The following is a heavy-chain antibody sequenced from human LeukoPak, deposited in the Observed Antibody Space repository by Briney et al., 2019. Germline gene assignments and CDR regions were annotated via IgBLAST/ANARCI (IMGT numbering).Heavy chain of an antibody. V-gene: IGHV3-48*04. CDR1: GFTFSSYS. D-gene: IGHD6-19*01. J-gene: IGHJ6*03. CDR2: ISSSSSTI. CDR3: ARDRGSGRSYYYYYMDV. Sequence: GGSLRLSCAASGFTFSSYSMNWVRQAPGKGLEWVSYISSSSSTIYYADSVKGRFTISRDNAKNSLYLQMNSLRAEDTAVYYCARDRGSGRSYYYYYMDVWAKGPRSPSP.